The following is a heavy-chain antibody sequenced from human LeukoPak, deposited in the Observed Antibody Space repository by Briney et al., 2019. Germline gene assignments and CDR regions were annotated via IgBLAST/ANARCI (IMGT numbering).Heavy chain of an antibody. D-gene: IGHD6-19*01. J-gene: IGHJ6*02. V-gene: IGHV3-33*01. CDR2: IWYDGSNK. Sequence: PGGSLRLSCAASGFTFSSYGMHWVRQAPGKGLEWVAVIWYDGSNKYYADSVKGRFTISRDNSKNTLYLQMNSLRAEDTAVYYCARVSGYSSGWYFAYYYYGKDVWGQGTTVTVSS. CDR3: ARVSGYSSGWYFAYYYYGKDV. CDR1: GFTFSSYG.